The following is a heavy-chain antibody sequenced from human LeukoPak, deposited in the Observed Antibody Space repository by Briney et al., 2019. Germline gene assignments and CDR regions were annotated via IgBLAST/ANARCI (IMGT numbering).Heavy chain of an antibody. D-gene: IGHD1-1*01. V-gene: IGHV4-30-2*01. J-gene: IGHJ4*02. CDR2: IYHSGST. Sequence: SQTLSLTCTVSGGSISSGGYYWSWIRQPPGKGLEWIGYIYHSGSTYYNPSLKSRVTISVDRSKNQFSLKLSSVTAADTAVYYCARVPMQLERPFDYWGQGTLVTVSS. CDR3: ARVPMQLERPFDY. CDR1: GGSISSGGYY.